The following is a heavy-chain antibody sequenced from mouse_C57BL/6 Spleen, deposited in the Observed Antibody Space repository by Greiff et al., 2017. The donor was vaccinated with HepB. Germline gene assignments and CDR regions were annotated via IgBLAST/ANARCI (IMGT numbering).Heavy chain of an antibody. Sequence: VQLQQSGAELVRPGTSVKVSCKASGYAFTNYLIEWVKQRPGQGLEWIGVINPGSGGTNYNEKFKGKATLTADKSSSTAYMQLSSLTSEDSAVYFCARGGSSYGYYFDYWGQGTTLTVSS. CDR3: ARGGSSYGYYFDY. V-gene: IGHV1-54*01. CDR2: INPGSGGT. D-gene: IGHD1-1*01. J-gene: IGHJ2*01. CDR1: GYAFTNYL.